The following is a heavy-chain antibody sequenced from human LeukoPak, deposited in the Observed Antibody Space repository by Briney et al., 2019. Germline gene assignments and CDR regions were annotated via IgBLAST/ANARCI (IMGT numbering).Heavy chain of an antibody. CDR3: ARDGMALSSVY. D-gene: IGHD2/OR15-2a*01. Sequence: GGSLRLSCAASGFTFSSYSMNWVRQAPGKGLEWVSSISSSSSYIYYADSVKGRFTISRDNAKNSLYLQMNSLRAKDTAVYYCARDGMALSSVYWGQGTLVTVSS. CDR1: GFTFSSYS. CDR2: ISSSSSYI. J-gene: IGHJ4*02. V-gene: IGHV3-21*01.